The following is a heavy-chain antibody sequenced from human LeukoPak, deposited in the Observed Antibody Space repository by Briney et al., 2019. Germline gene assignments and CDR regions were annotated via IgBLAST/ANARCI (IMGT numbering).Heavy chain of an antibody. V-gene: IGHV6-1*01. Sequence: SQTLSLTCAISGDSVSSNSAAWNWIRQSPSRGLEWLGRTYYRSKWYNDYAVSVKSRITINPDTSKNQFSLQLNSVTPEDTAVYYCARGPTVLRYFDWLLEENWFDPWGQGTLVTVSS. CDR2: TYYRSKWYN. CDR3: ARGPTVLRYFDWLLEENWFDP. J-gene: IGHJ5*02. D-gene: IGHD3-9*01. CDR1: GDSVSSNSAA.